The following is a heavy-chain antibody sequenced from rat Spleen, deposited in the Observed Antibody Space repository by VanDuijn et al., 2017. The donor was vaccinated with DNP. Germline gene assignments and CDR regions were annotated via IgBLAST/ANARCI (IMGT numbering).Heavy chain of an antibody. D-gene: IGHD1-12*03. CDR2: LSTGGGNP. CDR1: GFTFSDYY. J-gene: IGHJ3*01. V-gene: IGHV5-25*01. CDR3: ARSWGDDGYPPFAY. Sequence: EVQLVESGGGLVQPGRSLKLSCAVSGFTFSDYYMAWVRQAPTKGLELVAYLSTGGGNPYYRDSVRGRFTISRDNADSTLYLQMDSLRSEDTATYYCARSWGDDGYPPFAYWGQGTLVTVSS.